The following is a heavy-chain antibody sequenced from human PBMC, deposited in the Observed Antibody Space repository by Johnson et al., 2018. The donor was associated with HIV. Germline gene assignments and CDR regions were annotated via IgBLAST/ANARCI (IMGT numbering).Heavy chain of an antibody. J-gene: IGHJ3*02. CDR2: ISSSGSTI. CDR3: ARERAVTTKGYDEDAFDI. CDR1: GFSFSDYY. V-gene: IGHV3-11*04. D-gene: IGHD4-17*01. Sequence: QVQLVESGGGLVQPGGSLRLSCAASGFSFSDYYMSWIRQAPGKGLEWVSYISSSGSTIYYADSVKGRFTISRDNSKNTLYLQMSSLRAEDTALYYCARERAVTTKGYDEDAFDIWGQGTMVTVSS.